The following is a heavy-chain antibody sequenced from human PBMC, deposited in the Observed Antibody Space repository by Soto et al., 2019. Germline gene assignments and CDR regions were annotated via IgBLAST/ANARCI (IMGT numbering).Heavy chain of an antibody. D-gene: IGHD1-1*01. CDR2: IIPLFGLP. Sequence: QVQLVQSGAEVKKPGSSVTVSCKASGGTFSTYTISWVRQAPGQGLEWLGRIIPLFGLPNHAQKFQDRVTITADKSTDTAYLEMNSLRPEDTAVYYCAFDVQTGVVSFDNWGQGTLVTVSS. CDR3: AFDVQTGVVSFDN. J-gene: IGHJ4*02. CDR1: GGTFSTYT. V-gene: IGHV1-69*02.